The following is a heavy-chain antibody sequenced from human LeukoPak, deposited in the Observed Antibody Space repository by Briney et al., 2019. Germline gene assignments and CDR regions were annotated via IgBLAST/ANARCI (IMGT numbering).Heavy chain of an antibody. D-gene: IGHD2-15*01. Sequence: SVKVSCKASGGTFSSYAISWVRQAPGQGLEWMGGIIPIFGTANYAQKFQGRVTITADESTSTAYMELSSLRSEDTAVYYCAREPGGSSVWFDPWGQGTLVTVSS. J-gene: IGHJ5*02. CDR2: IIPIFGTA. CDR1: GGTFSSYA. V-gene: IGHV1-69*13. CDR3: AREPGGSSVWFDP.